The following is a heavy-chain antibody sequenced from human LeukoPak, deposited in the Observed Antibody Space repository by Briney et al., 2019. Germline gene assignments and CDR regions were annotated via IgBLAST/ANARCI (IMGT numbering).Heavy chain of an antibody. J-gene: IGHJ3*02. CDR1: GFTFSSYS. V-gene: IGHV3-21*04. CDR2: ISSSSSYI. D-gene: IGHD1-14*01. Sequence: GGSLRLSCAASGFTFSSYSMNWVRQAPGKGLEWVSSISSSSSYIYYADSVKGRFTISRDNAKNSLYLQMNSLRVEDTALYYCARDRHRRVTDDAFDIWGQGTMVTVSS. CDR3: ARDRHRRVTDDAFDI.